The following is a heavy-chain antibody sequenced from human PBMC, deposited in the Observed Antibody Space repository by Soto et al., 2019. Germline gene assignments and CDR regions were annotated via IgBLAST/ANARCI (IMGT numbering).Heavy chain of an antibody. CDR3: AKGGIWLCNIYLDV. Sequence: EVQLLESGGGLVQPRGSLRLSCAASGFSFDRYAMTWVRQAPGKGPEWVSSISYSGGSTSYADSVRGRFTTSRDNSKDTVYLQLNSLRAEDTARYYCAKGGIWLCNIYLDVWGIGTTVTVSS. D-gene: IGHD1-1*01. J-gene: IGHJ6*03. V-gene: IGHV3-23*01. CDR2: ISYSGGST. CDR1: GFSFDRYA.